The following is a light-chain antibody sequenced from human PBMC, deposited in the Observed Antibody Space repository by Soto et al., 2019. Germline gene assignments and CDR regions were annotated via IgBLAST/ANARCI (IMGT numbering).Light chain of an antibody. V-gene: IGKV1-5*03. CDR2: KAS. CDR3: QQCHATPLT. J-gene: IGKJ5*01. Sequence: DFQMTQSPSTLSGSVGDRVTITCRASQTISSWLAWYQQKPGKAPKLLIYKASTLKSGVPSRFSGSGSGTDFTLSISSLQPEDVGIYYCQQCHATPLTFGQGTRLEIK. CDR1: QTISSW.